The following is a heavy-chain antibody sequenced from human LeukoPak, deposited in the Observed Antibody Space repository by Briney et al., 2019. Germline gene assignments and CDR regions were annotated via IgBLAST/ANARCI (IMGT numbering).Heavy chain of an antibody. D-gene: IGHD2-15*01. J-gene: IGHJ5*01. CDR2: IRNDGSYE. CDR1: GLTFSDYG. Sequence: PGGSLRLSCATSGLTFSDYGMHWVRQAPGKGLGWVAFIRNDGSYEYYPDSVKGRFTISRDNSRNALFLQMNSLRAEDSAVYYCAKGGSPSHNWFHSWAREPWSPSPQ. CDR3: AKGGSPSHNWFHS. V-gene: IGHV3-30*02.